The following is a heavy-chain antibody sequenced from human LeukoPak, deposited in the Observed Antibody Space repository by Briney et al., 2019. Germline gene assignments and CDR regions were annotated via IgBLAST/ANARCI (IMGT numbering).Heavy chain of an antibody. CDR2: IKSKTDGGTT. V-gene: IGHV3-15*01. CDR3: TTDKFPPNIVVVVAATDY. D-gene: IGHD2-15*01. CDR1: GFTFSNAW. Sequence: GGRHRLSCAASGFTFSNAWMRWDRQAQGRGREWVGRIKSKTDGGTTDYAPPVKGRFTISRDDSKNTLYLQMNSLKTEDTAVYYCTTDKFPPNIVVVVAATDYWGQGTLVTVSS. J-gene: IGHJ4*02.